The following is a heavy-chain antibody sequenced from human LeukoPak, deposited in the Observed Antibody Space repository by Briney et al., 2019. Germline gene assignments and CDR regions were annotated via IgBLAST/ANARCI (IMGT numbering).Heavy chain of an antibody. CDR3: ARDRIAVAGSFRYYYYYGMDV. CDR2: ISSSSSTI. CDR1: GFTFSSYS. J-gene: IGHJ6*02. D-gene: IGHD6-19*01. V-gene: IGHV3-48*04. Sequence: GGSLRLSCAASGFTFSSYSMNWVRQAPGKGLEWVSYISSSSSTIYYADSVKGRFTISRDNAKNSLYLQMNSLRAEDTAVYYCARDRIAVAGSFRYYYYYGMDVWGQGTTVTVSS.